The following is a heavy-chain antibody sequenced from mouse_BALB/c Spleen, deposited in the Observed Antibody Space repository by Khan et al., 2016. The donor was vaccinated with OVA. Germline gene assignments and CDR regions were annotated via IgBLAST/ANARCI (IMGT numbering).Heavy chain of an antibody. Sequence: EVELVESGGGLVKPGGSLRLSCEASGFTFSSYSMSWVRQTPEKRLEWVATITSGGSYTYYPDSVQGRFTFSRDNAKTTTYLQMSSLKSEDTAIYYCTRDRNYYGSSFYFDYWGQGTTLTVSS. CDR3: TRDRNYYGSSFYFDY. D-gene: IGHD1-1*01. J-gene: IGHJ2*01. CDR2: ITSGGSYT. CDR1: GFTFSSYS. V-gene: IGHV5-6-4*01.